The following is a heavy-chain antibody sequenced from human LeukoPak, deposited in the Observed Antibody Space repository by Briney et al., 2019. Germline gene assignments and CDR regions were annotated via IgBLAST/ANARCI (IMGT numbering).Heavy chain of an antibody. V-gene: IGHV3-30*02. Sequence: GGSLRLSCAASGFTFSSYGMHWVRQAPGKGLEWVAFIRYDGSNKYYADSVKGRFTISRDNSKNTLYLQMNNLRAEDTAVYYCAKESQWLALFDYWGQGTLVTVSS. D-gene: IGHD6-19*01. J-gene: IGHJ4*02. CDR3: AKESQWLALFDY. CDR1: GFTFSSYG. CDR2: IRYDGSNK.